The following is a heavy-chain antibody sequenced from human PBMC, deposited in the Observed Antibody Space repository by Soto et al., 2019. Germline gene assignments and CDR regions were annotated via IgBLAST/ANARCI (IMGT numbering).Heavy chain of an antibody. CDR3: ARDQSQGQMLLPYFDY. D-gene: IGHD3-10*02. V-gene: IGHV3-21*04. J-gene: IGHJ4*02. CDR1: GFNFPGYS. CDR2: ISSGSHFI. Sequence: VQLVESGGGLVKPGGSLRLSCAASGFNFPGYSMNWVRQAPGKGLEWVAAISSGSHFIYYADSVRGRFTISRDTARDSLLLQMNSRRAGDTGVYFCARDQSQGQMLLPYFDYWGQGTLVTVSS.